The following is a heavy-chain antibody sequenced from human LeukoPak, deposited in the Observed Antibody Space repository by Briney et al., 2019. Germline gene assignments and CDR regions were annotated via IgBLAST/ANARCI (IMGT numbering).Heavy chain of an antibody. V-gene: IGHV1-69*04. D-gene: IGHD2-15*01. CDR3: ARSGYCSGGSCSDYYYYGMDV. J-gene: IGHJ6*02. CDR2: IITILGIA. Sequence: SSVKVSCKASGGTFTSYAISWVRQAPGQGLEWMGRIITILGIANYAQKFQGRVTITADKSTSTAYMELSSLRYEDTAVYYCARSGYCSGGSCSDYYYYGMDVWGQGTTVTVSS. CDR1: GGTFTSYA.